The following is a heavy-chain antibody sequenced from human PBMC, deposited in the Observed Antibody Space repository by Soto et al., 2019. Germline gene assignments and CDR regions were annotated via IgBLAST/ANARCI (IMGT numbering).Heavy chain of an antibody. CDR1: GFTFSSYE. V-gene: IGHV3-48*03. CDR3: AKDQGEYYYDMVYYYGMDV. D-gene: IGHD3-22*01. CDR2: IGTSGKTI. Sequence: GGSLRLSCAVSGFTFSSYEMNWVRQAPGKGLEWVSYIGTSGKTIYYADSVRGRFTISRDNAKNSLYLQMNSLRAEDTAVYYCAKDQGEYYYDMVYYYGMDVWGQGTTVTVSS. J-gene: IGHJ6*02.